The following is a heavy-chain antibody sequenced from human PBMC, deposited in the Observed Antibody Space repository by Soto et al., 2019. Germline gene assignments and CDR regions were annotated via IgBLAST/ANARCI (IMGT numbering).Heavy chain of an antibody. CDR2: ISNSADST. V-gene: IGHV3-23*01. D-gene: IGHD7-27*01. CDR3: ARGWGRAARGGFGY. J-gene: IGHJ4*02. CDR1: GFTFSSHA. Sequence: EEQLLESGGGLVQPGGSLRLSCAASGFTFSSHAMSWVRQAPGKGLEWVSTISNSADSTYFADSVKGRFTISRDNLKNTLYLQMNSLRAEDTAVYYCARGWGRAARGGFGYWGLGTLVTVSS.